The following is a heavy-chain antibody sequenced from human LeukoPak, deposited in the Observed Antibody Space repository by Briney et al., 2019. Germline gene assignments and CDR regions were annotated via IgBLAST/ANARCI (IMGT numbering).Heavy chain of an antibody. D-gene: IGHD6-13*01. CDR1: GYTFTGFY. Sequence: ASVKVSCKASGYTFTGFYMHWVRQAPGQGLEWMGWINPHSADTGYAQRFLGRVTMTRDMSISTIYMELTRLRSDDTALYYCARWDGYSSSPDYWGQGTLVTVSS. CDR2: INPHSADT. J-gene: IGHJ4*02. CDR3: ARWDGYSSSPDY. V-gene: IGHV1-2*02.